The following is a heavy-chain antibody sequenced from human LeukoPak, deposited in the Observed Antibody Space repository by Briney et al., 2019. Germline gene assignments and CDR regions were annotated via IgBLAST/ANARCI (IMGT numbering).Heavy chain of an antibody. CDR1: GFTVSSNY. CDR3: AKLGFPEY. V-gene: IGHV3-23*01. CDR2: ISGSGGST. J-gene: IGHJ4*02. Sequence: GGSLRLSCAASGFTVSSNYMSWVRQAPGKGLEWVSAISGSGGSTYYADSVKGRFTISRDNSKNTLYLQMNSLRAEDAAVYYCAKLGFPEYWGQGTLVTVSS.